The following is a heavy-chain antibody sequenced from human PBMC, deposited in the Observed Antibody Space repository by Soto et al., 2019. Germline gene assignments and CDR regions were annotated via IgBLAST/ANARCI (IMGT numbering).Heavy chain of an antibody. J-gene: IGHJ4*02. V-gene: IGHV3-30*18. Sequence: GSLRLSGAASVFTCSSYGMHWVRQAPGKGLEWVAVISYDGSNKYYADSVKGRFTISRDNSKNTLYLQMNSLRAEDTAVYYCAKDLDYYDSSGPFDYWGQGTLVTVSS. CDR1: VFTCSSYG. CDR3: AKDLDYYDSSGPFDY. D-gene: IGHD3-22*01. CDR2: ISYDGSNK.